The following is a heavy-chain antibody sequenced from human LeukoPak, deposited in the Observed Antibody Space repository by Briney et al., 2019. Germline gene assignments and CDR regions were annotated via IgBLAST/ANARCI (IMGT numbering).Heavy chain of an antibody. J-gene: IGHJ3*01. CDR2: MRNDGSQI. V-gene: IGHV3-33*08. CDR3: ARTNAFDV. Sequence: GGSLRLSCAASGFTFSSYGMHWVRQDPGKGLEWVASMRNDGSQIYYADSVKGRFTISRDNANNSLYLHMSNLRAEDTAVYYCARTNAFDVWGLGARVTVSS. CDR1: GFTFSSYG.